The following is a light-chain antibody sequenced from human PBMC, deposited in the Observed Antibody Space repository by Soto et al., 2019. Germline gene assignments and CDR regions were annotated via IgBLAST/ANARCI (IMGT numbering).Light chain of an antibody. CDR2: HVY. Sequence: QSALTQPASVSGSPGQSITISCTGTGSDIGGYDYVSWYQQHPAKAPKLMIYHVYDRPSGVSNRFSGSKSGNTASLTISGLQAEDEADYYCSSYAGSTTLLFGGGTKVTVL. CDR1: GSDIGGYDY. V-gene: IGLV2-14*03. J-gene: IGLJ3*02. CDR3: SSYAGSTTLL.